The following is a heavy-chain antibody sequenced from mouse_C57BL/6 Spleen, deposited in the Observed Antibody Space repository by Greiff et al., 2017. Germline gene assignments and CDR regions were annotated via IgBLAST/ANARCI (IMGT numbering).Heavy chain of an antibody. V-gene: IGHV1-18*01. CDR1: GYTFTDYN. CDR2: INPNNGGT. D-gene: IGHD2-3*01. Sequence: SGPELVKPGASVKIPCKASGYTFTDYNMDWVKQSHGKSLEWIGDINPNNGGTIYNQKFKGKATLTVDKSSSTAYMELRSLTSEDTAVYYCARSIYDGYYWYFDVWGTGTTVTVSS. J-gene: IGHJ1*03. CDR3: ARSIYDGYYWYFDV.